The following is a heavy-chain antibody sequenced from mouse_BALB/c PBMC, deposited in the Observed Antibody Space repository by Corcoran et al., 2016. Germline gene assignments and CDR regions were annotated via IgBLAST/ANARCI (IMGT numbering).Heavy chain of an antibody. D-gene: IGHD1-1*01. CDR3: ARGYGSFYYYAMDY. V-gene: IGHV14-3*02. Sequence: EVQLQQSGAELVKPGASVKLSCTASGFNIKDTYMHWVKQRPEHGLEWIGRIDPANGNTKYDPKFQGKATITADTSSNTADLQLSSLTSEDTAVYYCARGYGSFYYYAMDYWGQGTSVTVSS. J-gene: IGHJ4*01. CDR2: IDPANGNT. CDR1: GFNIKDTY.